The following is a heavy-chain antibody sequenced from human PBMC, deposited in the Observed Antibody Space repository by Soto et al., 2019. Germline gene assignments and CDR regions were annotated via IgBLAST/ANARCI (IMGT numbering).Heavy chain of an antibody. Sequence: GGSLRLSCAASGFVLSSYWMSWVRQAPGKGLEWLANIKEDGSQKFYLDSVKGRFTISRDNAKNSVYLEMNTLRAEDTAVYYCARDGGPGYDVYDTNDNWRQGTMATVSS. J-gene: IGHJ4*02. CDR1: GFVLSSYW. CDR3: ARDGGPGYDVYDTNDN. CDR2: IKEDGSQK. V-gene: IGHV3-7*03. D-gene: IGHD5-12*01.